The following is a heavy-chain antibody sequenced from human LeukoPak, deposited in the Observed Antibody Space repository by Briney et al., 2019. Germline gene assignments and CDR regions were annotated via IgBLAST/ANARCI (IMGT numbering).Heavy chain of an antibody. D-gene: IGHD4-17*01. CDR2: INPSGGST. J-gene: IGHJ4*02. CDR3: ARDSFDYALYYLDY. V-gene: IGHV1-46*01. CDR1: GYTFTSNY. Sequence: ASVKVSCKAFGYTFTSNYMHWVRQAPGQGLEWMGIINPSGGSTSYAQKFQGRVTMTTDTSTNTAYMELRSLRSDDTAVYYCARDSFDYALYYLDYWGQGTLVTVSS.